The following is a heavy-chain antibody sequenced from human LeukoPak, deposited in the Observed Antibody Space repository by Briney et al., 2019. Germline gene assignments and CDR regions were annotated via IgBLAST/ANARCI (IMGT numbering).Heavy chain of an antibody. CDR1: VYTFTGYY. V-gene: IGHV1-2*02. D-gene: IGHD3-22*01. Sequence: ASVKVSCKASVYTFTGYYIHCVRQAPGQGVEWMGWIDPKSGGTNYAQRFQGTVTMTRDTSISTAYMDLSRLRSDDTAVYYCARDPDDSSGYNPIDCWGQGTLVTVSS. CDR2: IDPKSGGT. J-gene: IGHJ4*02. CDR3: ARDPDDSSGYNPIDC.